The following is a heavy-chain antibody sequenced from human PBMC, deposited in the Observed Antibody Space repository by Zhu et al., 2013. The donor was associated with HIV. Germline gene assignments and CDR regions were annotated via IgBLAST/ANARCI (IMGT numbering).Heavy chain of an antibody. V-gene: IGHV1-18*01. CDR1: GYTFTSYG. Sequence: QVQXVQSGAEVRSLGLSEVSCKASGYTFTSYGISWVRQAPGQGLEWMGWISAYNGNTNYAQKLQGRVTMTTDTSTSTAYMELRSLRSDDTAVYYCARDLGGSYSYYFDYWGQGTLVTVSS. CDR3: ARDLGGSYSYYFDY. CDR2: ISAYNGNT. J-gene: IGHJ4*02. D-gene: IGHD1-26*01.